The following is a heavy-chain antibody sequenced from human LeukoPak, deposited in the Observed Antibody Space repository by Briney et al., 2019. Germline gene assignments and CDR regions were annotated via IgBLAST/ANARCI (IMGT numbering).Heavy chain of an antibody. Sequence: TGGSLRLSCAVSGLTFSNSAMSWVRQAPGKGLEWVSYISSSSSTIYYADSVKGRFTISRDNAKNSLYLQMNSLRAEDTAVYYCARDPWALGYYYMDVWGKGTTVTVSS. J-gene: IGHJ6*03. CDR2: ISSSSSTI. CDR3: ARDPWALGYYYMDV. D-gene: IGHD7-27*01. V-gene: IGHV3-48*01. CDR1: GLTFSNSA.